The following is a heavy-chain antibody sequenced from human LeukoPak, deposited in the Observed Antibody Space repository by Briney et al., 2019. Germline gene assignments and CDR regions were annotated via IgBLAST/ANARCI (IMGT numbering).Heavy chain of an antibody. CDR1: GGSISSYY. CDR3: ARDGTHQTLDY. J-gene: IGHJ4*02. Sequence: SETLSLTCTVSGGSISSYYWSWIRQPPGKGLEWIGYIYYSGSTNYNPSLKSRVTISVDTSKNQFSLKLSSVTAADTAVYYCARDGTHQTLDYWGQGTLVTVSS. V-gene: IGHV4-59*01. D-gene: IGHD1-26*01. CDR2: IYYSGST.